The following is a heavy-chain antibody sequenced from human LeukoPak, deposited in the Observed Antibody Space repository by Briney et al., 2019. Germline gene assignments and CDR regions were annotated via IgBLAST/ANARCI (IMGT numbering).Heavy chain of an antibody. Sequence: SRSLSLPCTVSGASFNSDDQYWNWIRQSPGKGLEWIGSIHPSGMLYNNPSLESRVTMSRDTSKNQFSLNLNSVTAADTAVYFCSRGLDSRKLGYWGQGILVTVSS. D-gene: IGHD3-22*01. CDR1: GASFNSDDQY. CDR2: IHPSGML. V-gene: IGHV4-31*03. J-gene: IGHJ4*02. CDR3: SRGLDSRKLGY.